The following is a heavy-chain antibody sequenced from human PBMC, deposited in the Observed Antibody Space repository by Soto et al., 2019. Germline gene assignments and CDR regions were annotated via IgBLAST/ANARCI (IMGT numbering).Heavy chain of an antibody. CDR3: ARDSGMIRGNYVMDV. J-gene: IGHJ6*02. V-gene: IGHV3-53*01. Sequence: EVQLVESGGGLIQPGGSLRLSCAASGFIVRSNYMTWVRQAPGKGLEWVSVIYSSGNIYYPDSVKGRFTTSRDNSQNTFFRQMNSLRAEATAVYYCARDSGMIRGNYVMDVWGQGTTVSVSS. CDR1: GFIVRSNY. CDR2: IYSSGNI. D-gene: IGHD3-10*01.